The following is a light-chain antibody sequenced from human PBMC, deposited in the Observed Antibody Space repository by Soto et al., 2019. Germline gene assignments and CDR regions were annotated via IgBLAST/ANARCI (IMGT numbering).Light chain of an antibody. V-gene: IGKV3-11*01. CDR3: QQRSNWPPTWT. CDR1: QSVSTY. CDR2: DAS. Sequence: EIVLTQSPATLSLSPGQRATLSCRASQSVSTYLSWYQQKPGQAPTLLIYDASNRATGIPARFSGSGSGTEFTLTISSLEPEDFAVYYCQQRSNWPPTWTFGQGTKVEIK. J-gene: IGKJ1*01.